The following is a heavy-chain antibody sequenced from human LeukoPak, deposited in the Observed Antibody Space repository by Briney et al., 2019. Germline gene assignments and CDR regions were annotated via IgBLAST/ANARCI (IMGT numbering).Heavy chain of an antibody. CDR1: GFTFSSYW. V-gene: IGHV3-7*01. Sequence: TGGSLRLSCAASGFTFSSYWMSWVRQAPGKGLEWVANIKQDGSEKYYVDSVKGRFTISRDNAKNPLYLQMNSLRAEDTAVYYCARLLCYDSSGYNYWGQGTLVTVSS. CDR3: ARLLCYDSSGYNY. J-gene: IGHJ4*02. D-gene: IGHD3-22*01. CDR2: IKQDGSEK.